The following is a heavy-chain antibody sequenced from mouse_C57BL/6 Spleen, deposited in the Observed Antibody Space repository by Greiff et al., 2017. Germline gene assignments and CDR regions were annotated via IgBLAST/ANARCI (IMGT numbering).Heavy chain of an antibody. V-gene: IGHV3-6*01. J-gene: IGHJ4*01. CDR1: GYSITSGYY. CDR2: ISYDGSN. D-gene: IGHD1-1*01. Sequence: EVKLQESGPGLVKPSQSLSLTCSVTGYSITSGYYWNWIRQFPGNKLEWMGYISYDGSNNYNPSLKNRISITRDTSKNQFFLKLNSVTTEDTATYYCARSRLSGDYAMDYWGQGTSVTVSS. CDR3: ARSRLSGDYAMDY.